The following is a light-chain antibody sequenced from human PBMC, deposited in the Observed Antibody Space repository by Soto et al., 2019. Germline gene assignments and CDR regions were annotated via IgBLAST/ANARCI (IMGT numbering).Light chain of an antibody. CDR1: QSVSTTY. V-gene: IGKV3-20*01. CDR3: LQDINYPWT. Sequence: EIVLTQSPGTLSLSPGEGATLSCRASQSVSTTYIAWFQQKPGQAPRLLISGASRRATGIPDRFSGSGSGTDFTLAISSLQPEDSATYYCLQDINYPWTFGQGTKVDIK. CDR2: GAS. J-gene: IGKJ1*01.